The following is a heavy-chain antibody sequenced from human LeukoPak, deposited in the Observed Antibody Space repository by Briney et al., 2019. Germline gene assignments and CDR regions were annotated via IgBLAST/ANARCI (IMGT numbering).Heavy chain of an antibody. CDR1: GFTFSSYW. V-gene: IGHV3-74*01. CDR2: INSDGSST. J-gene: IGHJ4*02. D-gene: IGHD5-24*01. Sequence: PGGSLRLSCAPSGFTFSSYWMHWVRQAPGKGLVWVSRINSDGSSTSYADSVKGRFTISRDNAKNTLYLQMNSLRAEDTAVYYCARVSRDGYYSYLDYWGQGTLVTVSS. CDR3: ARVSRDGYYSYLDY.